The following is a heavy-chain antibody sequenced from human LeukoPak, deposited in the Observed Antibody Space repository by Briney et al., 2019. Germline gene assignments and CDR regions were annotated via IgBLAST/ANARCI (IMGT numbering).Heavy chain of an antibody. Sequence: GRSLRLSCAASGFTFSSYGMHWVRQAPGKGLEWVAVISYDGSNKYYADSVKGRFTISRDNSKNTLYLQMNSLRAEDTAVYYCAREVAGPYFDYWGQGTLVTVSS. J-gene: IGHJ4*02. CDR3: AREVAGPYFDY. D-gene: IGHD6-19*01. V-gene: IGHV3-30*03. CDR1: GFTFSSYG. CDR2: ISYDGSNK.